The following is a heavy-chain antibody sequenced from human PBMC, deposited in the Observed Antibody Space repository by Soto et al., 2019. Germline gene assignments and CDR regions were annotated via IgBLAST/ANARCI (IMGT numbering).Heavy chain of an antibody. Sequence: GGSLRLSCAASGFTFSSYSMNWVRQAPGKGLEWVSYISSSSSTIYYADSVKGRFTISRDNAKNSLYLQMNSLRDEDTAVYYCARDLAPNDYGGNSYPYYFDYWGQGTLVTVSS. CDR2: ISSSSSTI. D-gene: IGHD4-17*01. J-gene: IGHJ4*02. V-gene: IGHV3-48*02. CDR3: ARDLAPNDYGGNSYPYYFDY. CDR1: GFTFSSYS.